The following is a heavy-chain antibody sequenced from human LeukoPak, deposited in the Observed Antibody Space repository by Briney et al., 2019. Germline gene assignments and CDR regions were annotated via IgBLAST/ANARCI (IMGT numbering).Heavy chain of an antibody. Sequence: GGSLRLSCAASGFTFSSYGMHWVRQAPGKGLEWVAVISYDGSSKYYADSVKGRFTISRDNSKNTLYLQMNSLRAEDTAVYYCAKDSASTYYDFWSGYYTRGNWFDPWGQGTLVTVSS. CDR2: ISYDGSSK. J-gene: IGHJ5*02. CDR1: GFTFSSYG. CDR3: AKDSASTYYDFWSGYYTRGNWFDP. D-gene: IGHD3-3*01. V-gene: IGHV3-30*18.